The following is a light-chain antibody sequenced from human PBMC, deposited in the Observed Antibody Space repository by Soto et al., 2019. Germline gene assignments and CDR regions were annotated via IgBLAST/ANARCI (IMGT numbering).Light chain of an antibody. CDR3: QQRSNWPPLT. J-gene: IGKJ4*01. CDR1: QSVSSN. V-gene: IGKV3-15*01. CDR2: GAS. Sequence: EIVMTQSPATLSVSPGERATLSCRASQSVSSNLAWYQQKPGQAPRLLIYGASTRATGIPARFSGSGSGTEFTLTISSLQSEDFAVYYCQQRSNWPPLTFGGGTRVE.